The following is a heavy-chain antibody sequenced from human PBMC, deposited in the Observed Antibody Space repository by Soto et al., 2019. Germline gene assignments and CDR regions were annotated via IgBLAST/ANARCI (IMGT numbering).Heavy chain of an antibody. Sequence: PSQTLSLTCTVSGGSISRGDYYWSWIRQPPGKGLEWIGEINHSGSTNYNPSLKSRVTISVDTSKNQFSLKLSSVTAADTAMYYCARLAVEGDYVNYWGQGTLVTVSS. CDR3: ARLAVEGDYVNY. J-gene: IGHJ4*02. V-gene: IGHV4-39*07. CDR2: INHSGST. CDR1: GGSISRGDYY. D-gene: IGHD4-17*01.